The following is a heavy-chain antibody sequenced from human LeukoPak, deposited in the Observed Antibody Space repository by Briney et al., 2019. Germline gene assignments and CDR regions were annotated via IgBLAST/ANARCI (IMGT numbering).Heavy chain of an antibody. D-gene: IGHD3-10*01. CDR2: ISSSGSTI. CDR1: GFTFSSYE. V-gene: IGHV3-48*03. CDR3: ARVGVLLWFGEPPGNPYYFDY. J-gene: IGHJ4*02. Sequence: GGSLRLSCAASGFTFSSYEMNWVRQAPGKGLEWVSYISSSGSTIYYADSVKGRFTISRDNAKNSLYLQMNSLRAEDTAVYYCARVGVLLWFGEPPGNPYYFDYWGQGTLVTVSS.